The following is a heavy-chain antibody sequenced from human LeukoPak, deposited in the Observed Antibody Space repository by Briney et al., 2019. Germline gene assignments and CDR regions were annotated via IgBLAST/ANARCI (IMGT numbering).Heavy chain of an antibody. CDR3: ARRVVVAAAPYYFDY. CDR2: INSDGSST. D-gene: IGHD2-2*01. Sequence: GGSLRLSCAASGFTFSSYWMHWVRQGPGKGLVWVSRINSDGSSTNYADSVRGRFTISRDNAENTLYLQMNSLRVEDTAVYYCARRVVVAAAPYYFDYWGQGTLVTVSS. J-gene: IGHJ4*02. CDR1: GFTFSSYW. V-gene: IGHV3-74*01.